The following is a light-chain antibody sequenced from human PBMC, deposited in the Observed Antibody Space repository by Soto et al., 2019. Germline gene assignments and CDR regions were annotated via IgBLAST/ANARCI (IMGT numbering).Light chain of an antibody. V-gene: IGLV1-44*01. CDR1: SSNIGSNA. Sequence: QSVLTQPPSASGTPWQRVTISCSGISSNIGSNAVNWYQQLPGTAPKLLIYSNNQRPSGVPDRFSCSKSGTSASLAISGLQSEDEAHYYCAAWDDSLNAHWVFGGGTKLTVL. CDR3: AAWDDSLNAHWV. CDR2: SNN. J-gene: IGLJ3*02.